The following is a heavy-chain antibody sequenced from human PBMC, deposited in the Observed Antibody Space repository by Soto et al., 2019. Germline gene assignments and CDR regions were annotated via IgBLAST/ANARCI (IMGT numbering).Heavy chain of an antibody. Sequence: ASVKVSCRASGYTLTSYAMHWVRQAPGQRLEWMGWINAGNGNTKYSQKFQGRVTITRDTSESTAYMELSSLRSEDTAVYYCARGTPAGPSAGPYNWFDPWGQGTLVTVSS. D-gene: IGHD6-19*01. V-gene: IGHV1-3*01. CDR3: ARGTPAGPSAGPYNWFDP. CDR2: INAGNGNT. J-gene: IGHJ5*02. CDR1: GYTLTSYA.